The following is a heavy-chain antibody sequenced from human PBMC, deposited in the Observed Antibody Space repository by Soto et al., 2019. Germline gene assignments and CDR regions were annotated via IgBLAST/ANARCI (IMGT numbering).Heavy chain of an antibody. Sequence: SVKVSCKASGGTFSSYAISWVRQAPGQGLEWMGGIIPIFGTANYAQKFQGRVTITADESTSTAYMELSSLRSEGTAVYYCASNNWNSHYGMDVWGQGTTVTVSS. CDR3: ASNNWNSHYGMDV. CDR1: GGTFSSYA. V-gene: IGHV1-69*13. D-gene: IGHD1-1*01. CDR2: IIPIFGTA. J-gene: IGHJ6*02.